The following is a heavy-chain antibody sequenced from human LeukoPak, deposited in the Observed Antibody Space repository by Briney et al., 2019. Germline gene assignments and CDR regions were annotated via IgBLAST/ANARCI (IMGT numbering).Heavy chain of an antibody. V-gene: IGHV4-39*01. CDR2: IYYSGST. D-gene: IGHD1-26*01. Sequence: PSETLSLTCTVSGGSISSSSYYWGWIRQPPGKGLEWIGSIYYSGSTYYNPSLKSRVTISVDTSKNQFSLKLSSVTAADTAVYYCARGRRVGANRNYYYGMDVWGQGTTVTVSS. CDR3: ARGRRVGANRNYYYGMDV. CDR1: GGSISSSSYY. J-gene: IGHJ6*02.